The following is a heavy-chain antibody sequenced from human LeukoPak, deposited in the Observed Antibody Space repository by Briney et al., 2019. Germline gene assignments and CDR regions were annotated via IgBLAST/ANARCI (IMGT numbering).Heavy chain of an antibody. CDR3: ASPPYDYGGKSGAFDI. CDR1: GYTFTSYG. Sequence: GASVKVSCKASGYTFTSYGISWVRQAPGQGLEWMGWISAYNGNTNYAQKLQGRVTMTTDTSTSTAYMELRSLRSDDTAVYYCASPPYDYGGKSGAFDIWGQGTMVTVSS. J-gene: IGHJ3*02. V-gene: IGHV1-18*01. D-gene: IGHD4-23*01. CDR2: ISAYNGNT.